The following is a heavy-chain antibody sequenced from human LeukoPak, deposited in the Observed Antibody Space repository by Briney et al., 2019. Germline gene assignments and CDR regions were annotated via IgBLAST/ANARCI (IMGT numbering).Heavy chain of an antibody. D-gene: IGHD3-16*01. CDR1: GFTFSSYA. Sequence: GSLRLSCAASGFTFSSYAMHWVRQAPGKGLEYVSAISSNGGSTYYANSVKGRFTISRDNSKNTLYLQMGSLRAEDTAVYYRARVRGSYCLDYWGQGTLVTVSS. CDR3: ARVRGSYCLDY. J-gene: IGHJ4*02. CDR2: ISSNGGST. V-gene: IGHV3-64*01.